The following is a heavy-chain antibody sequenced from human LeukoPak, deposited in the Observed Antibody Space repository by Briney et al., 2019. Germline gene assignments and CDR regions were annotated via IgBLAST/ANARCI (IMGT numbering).Heavy chain of an antibody. V-gene: IGHV3-23*01. CDR3: AKDSYRTIVVVPAAIWDY. D-gene: IGHD2-2*01. J-gene: IGHJ4*02. Sequence: QPGGSLRLSCAASGFTFSSYAMSWVRQAPGKGLEWVSAISGSGGSTYYADSVKGRFTISRDNSKNTPYLQMNSLRAEDTAVYYCAKDSYRTIVVVPAAIWDYWGQGTLVTVSS. CDR2: ISGSGGST. CDR1: GFTFSSYA.